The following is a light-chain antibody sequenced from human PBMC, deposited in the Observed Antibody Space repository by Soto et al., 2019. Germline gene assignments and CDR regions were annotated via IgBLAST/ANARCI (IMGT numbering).Light chain of an antibody. CDR1: QSVSSN. J-gene: IGKJ1*01. CDR3: QHYNSYSEA. V-gene: IGKV3-15*01. CDR2: GAS. Sequence: EIVMTQSPATLSVSLGERATLSCRASQSVSSNLAWYQLKPGQAPRLLIYGASTRATGIPARFSGSGSGTEFTLTISSLQSEDFATYYCQHYNSYSEAFGQGTKVDI.